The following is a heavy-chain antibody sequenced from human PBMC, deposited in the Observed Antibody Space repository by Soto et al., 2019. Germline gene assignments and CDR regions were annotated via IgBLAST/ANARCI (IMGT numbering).Heavy chain of an antibody. CDR3: AKDYRIYGDYNNWFDS. J-gene: IGHJ5*01. CDR2: ISGSGGNT. D-gene: IGHD4-17*01. V-gene: IGHV3-23*01. CDR1: GFNFNNFA. Sequence: GGSLRLSCAASGFNFNNFAMSWVSQAPGKGLEWVSLISGSGGNTYYADSVKGRFTISRDNSKNTLYLQMNSLRAEDTAVYYCAKDYRIYGDYNNWFDSWGQGTLVTVSS.